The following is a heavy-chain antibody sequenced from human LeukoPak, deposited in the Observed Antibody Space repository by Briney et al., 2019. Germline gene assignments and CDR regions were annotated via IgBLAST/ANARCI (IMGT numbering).Heavy chain of an antibody. CDR1: GSSFSNYA. CDR3: ASGLGFCSGSDCTNLVKDYYYGMNV. V-gene: IGHV1-69*04. J-gene: IGHJ6*02. D-gene: IGHD2-15*01. Sequence: GASVKVSCKASGSSFSNYAFSWVRQAPGQGLEWMGRITPIVDIATYIQKFQGRVTITANKFTSTAYMELSSLTSEDTAVYYCASGLGFCSGSDCTNLVKDYYYGMNVWGQGTTVTVSS. CDR2: ITPIVDIA.